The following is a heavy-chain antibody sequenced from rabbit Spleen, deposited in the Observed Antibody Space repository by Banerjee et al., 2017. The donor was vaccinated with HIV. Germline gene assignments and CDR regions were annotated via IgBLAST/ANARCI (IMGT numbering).Heavy chain of an antibody. CDR2: IYGGSGGSK. Sequence: QSLEESGGDLVKPGASLTLTCTASGFSFSNSYYMCWVRQAPGKGLECIACIYGGSGGSKWYASWAKGRFTISKTSSTTVTLQMTSLTAADTATYFCARGVYDDYDTYYFDLWGPGTLVTVS. V-gene: IGHV1S40*01. CDR1: GFSFSNSYY. D-gene: IGHD2-1*01. J-gene: IGHJ4*01. CDR3: ARGVYDDYDTYYFDL.